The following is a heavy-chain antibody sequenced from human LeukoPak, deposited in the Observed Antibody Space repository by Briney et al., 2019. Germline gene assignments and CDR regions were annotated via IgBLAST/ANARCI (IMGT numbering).Heavy chain of an antibody. D-gene: IGHD2-15*01. V-gene: IGHV7-4-1*02. J-gene: IGHJ3*02. CDR2: INTNTGDP. Sequence: ASVKVSCKASGYTFTSYAMNWVRQAPGQGLGWMGWINTNTGDPTYAQGFTGRFVFSLDTSVSTAYLQISSLKAEDTAVYYCATSSSGGLGQNAFDIWGQGTMVTVSS. CDR3: ATSSSGGLGQNAFDI. CDR1: GYTFTSYA.